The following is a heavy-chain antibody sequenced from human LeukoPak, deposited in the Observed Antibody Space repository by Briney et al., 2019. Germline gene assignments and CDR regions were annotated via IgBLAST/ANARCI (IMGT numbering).Heavy chain of an antibody. CDR3: ARGITYYYDSSGYRHAFDI. Sequence: SETLSLTCTVSGGSISSSSYYWGWIRQPPGKGLEWIGSIYYSGSTYYNPSLKSRVTISVDTSKNQFSLKLSSVTAADTAVYYCARGITYYYDSSGYRHAFDIWGQGTMVTVSS. V-gene: IGHV4-39*07. D-gene: IGHD3-22*01. CDR2: IYYSGST. CDR1: GGSISSSSYY. J-gene: IGHJ3*02.